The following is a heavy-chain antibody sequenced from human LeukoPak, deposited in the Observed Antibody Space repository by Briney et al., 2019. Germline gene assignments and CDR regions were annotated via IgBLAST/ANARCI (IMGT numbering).Heavy chain of an antibody. J-gene: IGHJ3*02. V-gene: IGHV3-53*01. CDR2: IYSGGST. Sequence: GGSLRLSCAASGFTVSSNYMSWVRQAPGKGLEWVSVIYSGGSTYYADSVKGRFTISRDNSKNTLYLQMNSLRAEDTAVCYCAREGEMAAGAFDIWGQGTMVTVSS. CDR1: GFTVSSNY. D-gene: IGHD5-24*01. CDR3: AREGEMAAGAFDI.